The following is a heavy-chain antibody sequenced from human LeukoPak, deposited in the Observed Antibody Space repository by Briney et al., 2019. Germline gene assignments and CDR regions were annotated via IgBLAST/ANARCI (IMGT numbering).Heavy chain of an antibody. J-gene: IGHJ4*02. V-gene: IGHV3-23*01. CDR1: GFTFSSYA. CDR2: FSGSGGST. Sequence: GGSLRLSCAASGFTFSSYAMGWVRQAPGKGLEWVSAFSGSGGSTYYADSVKGLFTISRDNSKNTLYLQMNSLRAEDTAVYYCAKPVYGSGSSDTVWGQGTLVTVSS. D-gene: IGHD3-10*01. CDR3: AKPVYGSGSSDTV.